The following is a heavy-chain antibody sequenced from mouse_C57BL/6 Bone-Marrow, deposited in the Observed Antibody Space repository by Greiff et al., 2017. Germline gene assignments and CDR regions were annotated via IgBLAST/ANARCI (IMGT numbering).Heavy chain of an antibody. D-gene: IGHD1-1*01. CDR2: LYPGDGDT. Sequence: QVQLQQSGAELVKPGASVKISCKASGYAFSSYWMNWVKQRPGKGLEWIGQLYPGDGDTNYNGKFKGKATLTADKSSSTAYMQLSSLTSEDSAVYFCARVGYYCGSSPFAYWGQGTLVTVSA. CDR1: GYAFSSYW. CDR3: ARVGYYCGSSPFAY. V-gene: IGHV1-80*01. J-gene: IGHJ3*01.